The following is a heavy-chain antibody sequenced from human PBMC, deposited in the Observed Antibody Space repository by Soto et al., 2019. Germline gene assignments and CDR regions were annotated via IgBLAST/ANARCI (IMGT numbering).Heavy chain of an antibody. D-gene: IGHD6-19*01. J-gene: IGHJ4*02. V-gene: IGHV4-39*01. Sequence: WVRQTPGKGLEWIGSIYYSGSTYYNPSLKSRVTISVDTSKNQFSLKLSSVTAADTAVYYCARREVAGTSFDYWGQGTLVTVSS. CDR2: IYYSGST. CDR3: ARREVAGTSFDY.